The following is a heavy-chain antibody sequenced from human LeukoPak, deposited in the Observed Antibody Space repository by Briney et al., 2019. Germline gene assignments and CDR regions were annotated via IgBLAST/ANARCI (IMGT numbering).Heavy chain of an antibody. V-gene: IGHV4-61*02. Sequence: PSQTLSLTCTVSGGSISSGSYYWSWIRQPAGKGLEWIGRIYTSGSTNYNPSLKSRVTISVDTSKNQFSLKLSSVTAADTAVYYCASGVRGYDILAGYYLGWFDPWGQGTLVTVSS. CDR3: ASGVRGYDILAGYYLGWFDP. J-gene: IGHJ5*02. D-gene: IGHD3-9*01. CDR2: IYTSGST. CDR1: GGSISSGSYY.